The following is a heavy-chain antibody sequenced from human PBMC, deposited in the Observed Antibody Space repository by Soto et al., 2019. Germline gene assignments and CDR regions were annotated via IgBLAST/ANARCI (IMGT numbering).Heavy chain of an antibody. J-gene: IGHJ6*02. V-gene: IGHV4-61*01. CDR2: IYYSGST. Sequence: LSLTCTVSGGSVSSGSYYWSWIRQPPGKGLEWIGYIYYSGSTNYNPSLKSRVTISVDTSKNQFSLKLSSVTAADTAVYYCATSDFTGTNYGMDVWGQGTTVTVSS. D-gene: IGHD3-3*01. CDR3: ATSDFTGTNYGMDV. CDR1: GGSVSSGSYY.